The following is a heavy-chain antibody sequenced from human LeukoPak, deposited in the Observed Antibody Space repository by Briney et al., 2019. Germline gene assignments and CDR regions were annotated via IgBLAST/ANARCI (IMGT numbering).Heavy chain of an antibody. CDR2: ISDDGSNK. CDR1: GFIFSSYA. Sequence: GGSLRLSCAASGFIFSSYAMHWVRQAPGKGLEWVAVISDDGSNKYYADSVKGRFTISRDNSKNTLYLQMNSLRAEDTAVYYCARGKYQLLDYYYYGMDVWGQGTTVTVSS. CDR3: ARGKYQLLDYYYYGMDV. J-gene: IGHJ6*02. D-gene: IGHD2-2*01. V-gene: IGHV3-30-3*01.